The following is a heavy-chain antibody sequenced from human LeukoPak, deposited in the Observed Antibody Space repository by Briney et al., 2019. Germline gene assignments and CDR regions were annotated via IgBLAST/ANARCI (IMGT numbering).Heavy chain of an antibody. J-gene: IGHJ4*02. CDR1: GDSISSYY. CDR2: IYTSGST. D-gene: IGHD6-13*01. Sequence: SETLSLTCTVSGDSISSYYWSWIRQPAGKGLEWIGRIYTSGSTNYNPSLKSRVTMPVDTSKNQFSLKLNSVTAADTAVYYCARSFLSNWYYFDNWGQGTLVTVSS. V-gene: IGHV4-4*07. CDR3: ARSFLSNWYYFDN.